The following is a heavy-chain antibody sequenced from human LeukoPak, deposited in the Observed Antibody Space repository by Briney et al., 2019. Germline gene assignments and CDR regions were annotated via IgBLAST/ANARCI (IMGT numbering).Heavy chain of an antibody. CDR2: INTNTGNP. CDR1: RYTFTSYA. J-gene: IGHJ4*02. CDR3: ARDPAYYYGSGRPVDY. V-gene: IGHV7-4-1*02. Sequence: ASVKVPCKASRYTFTSYAMNWVRQAPGQGLEWMGWINTNTGNPTYAQGFTGRFVFSLDTSVSTAYLQISSLKAEDTAVYYCARDPAYYYGSGRPVDYWGQGTLVTVSS. D-gene: IGHD3-10*01.